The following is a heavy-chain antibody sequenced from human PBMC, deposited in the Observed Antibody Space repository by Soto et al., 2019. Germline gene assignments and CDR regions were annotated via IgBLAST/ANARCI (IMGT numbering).Heavy chain of an antibody. CDR2: IIPLFGTA. CDR3: VRSQDSSGYWNNCFDP. Sequence: QVQLVQSGAEVKKPGSSVKVSCKASGGTFSTYTMTWVRQAPGQGLEWMGGIIPLFGTANYPQKFQGRVTITADESTSTVYMELSSLRSEDTAVYYCVRSQDSSGYWNNCFDPWGQGTLVTVSS. D-gene: IGHD3-22*01. CDR1: GGTFSTYT. J-gene: IGHJ5*02. V-gene: IGHV1-69*01.